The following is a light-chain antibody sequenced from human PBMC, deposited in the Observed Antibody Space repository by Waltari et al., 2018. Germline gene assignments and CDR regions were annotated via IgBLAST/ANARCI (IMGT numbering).Light chain of an antibody. CDR2: GAS. V-gene: IGKV1-27*01. CDR3: QKYNGAPKM. CDR1: QGIDNY. J-gene: IGKJ1*01. Sequence: DIQMTQSPSSLSASVGDRVTITCRASQGIDNYLAWYQQKPGKVPKLLIYGASPLQSGVSSRFSGSGSGTEFTLTISSLQPEDVASYYCQKYNGAPKMFGQGTKVEVK.